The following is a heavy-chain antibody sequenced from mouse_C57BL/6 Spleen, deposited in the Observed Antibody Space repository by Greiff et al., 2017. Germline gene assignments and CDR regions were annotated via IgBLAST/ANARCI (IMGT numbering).Heavy chain of an antibody. CDR1: GFTFSDYG. Sequence: EVKLVESGGGLVKPGGSLKLSCAASGFTFSDYGMHWVSQAPEKGLEWVAYISSGSSTIYYADTVKGRFTISRDNAKNTLFLQMTSLRSEDTAMYYCARPPYGNPWFAYWGQGTLVTVSA. CDR3: ARPPYGNPWFAY. CDR2: ISSGSSTI. J-gene: IGHJ3*01. D-gene: IGHD2-1*01. V-gene: IGHV5-17*01.